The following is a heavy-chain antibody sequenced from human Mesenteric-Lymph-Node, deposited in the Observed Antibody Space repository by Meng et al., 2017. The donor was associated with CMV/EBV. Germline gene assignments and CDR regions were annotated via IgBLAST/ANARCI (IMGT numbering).Heavy chain of an antibody. V-gene: IGHV3-21*01. CDR1: GFTFNNYG. Sequence: GESLKISCAASGFTFNNYGMHWVRQAPGKGLEWVSSISSSSSYIYYADSVKGRFTISRDNAKNSLYLQMNSLRAEDTAVYYCARGDDYSNYWGQGTLVTVSS. CDR2: ISSSSSYI. D-gene: IGHD4-11*01. CDR3: ARGDDYSNY. J-gene: IGHJ4*02.